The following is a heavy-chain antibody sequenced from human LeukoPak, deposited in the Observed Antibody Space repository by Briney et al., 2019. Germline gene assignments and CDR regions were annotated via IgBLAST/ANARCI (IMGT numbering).Heavy chain of an antibody. V-gene: IGHV3-23*01. CDR3: ANDYRSGSFHDF. CDR1: GFDFSSYA. D-gene: IGHD3-10*01. J-gene: IGHJ4*02. Sequence: PGGSLRLSCAASGFDFSSYAMSWVHQPPGKGLEWVSVISRRDDYTYYADSVKGRFTISRDNSKNTLYLQMNSLRAEDTAVYYCANDYRSGSFHDFWGQGTLVTVSS. CDR2: ISRRDDYT.